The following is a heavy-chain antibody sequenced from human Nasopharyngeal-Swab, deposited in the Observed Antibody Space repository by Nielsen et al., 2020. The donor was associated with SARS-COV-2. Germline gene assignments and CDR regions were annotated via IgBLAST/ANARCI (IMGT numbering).Heavy chain of an antibody. CDR2: ISAYNGNT. D-gene: IGHD3-22*01. J-gene: IGHJ4*02. CDR3: AGTSRYGYWYFDY. Sequence: ASVNPSCKASGYTFTSYGISWVRQATAQGLEWTGSISAYNGNTNYAQNLQGRVTMTTDTSTSTAYMELRSLRSDDTAVYYCAGTSRYGYWYFDYWGQGTLVTVSS. CDR1: GYTFTSYG. V-gene: IGHV1-18*01.